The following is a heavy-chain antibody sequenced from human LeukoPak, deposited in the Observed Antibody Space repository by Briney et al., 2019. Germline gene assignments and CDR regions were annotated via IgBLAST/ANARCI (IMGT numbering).Heavy chain of an antibody. CDR1: GFTFSSYA. J-gene: IGHJ4*02. CDR3: VKDDRDYGDYVH. CDR2: ISSNGGST. Sequence: SGGSLRLSCSASGFTFSSYAIHWVRQAPGKGLEYASAISSNGGSTYYADSVKGRFTISRDNSKNTLYLQMSSLRAEDTAVYYCVKDDRDYGDYVHWGQGTLVTVSS. V-gene: IGHV3-64D*06. D-gene: IGHD4-17*01.